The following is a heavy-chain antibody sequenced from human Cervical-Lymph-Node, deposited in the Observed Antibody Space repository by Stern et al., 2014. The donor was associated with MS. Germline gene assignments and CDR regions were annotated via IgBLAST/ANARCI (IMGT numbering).Heavy chain of an antibody. J-gene: IGHJ6*02. CDR3: ARLLSVLNYHFGMDV. CDR2: IYGGDSET. CDR1: GFGFGSYW. V-gene: IGHV5-51*03. D-gene: IGHD2-15*01. Sequence: EVQLVQSGAEVKKPGESLKISCKASGFGFGSYWFAWVRQTPEKGLEWMGIIYGGDSETRYSPSFQGQVTISADKSISTAYLQWSSLKPSDSAVYFCARLLSVLNYHFGMDVWGQGTTVTVSS.